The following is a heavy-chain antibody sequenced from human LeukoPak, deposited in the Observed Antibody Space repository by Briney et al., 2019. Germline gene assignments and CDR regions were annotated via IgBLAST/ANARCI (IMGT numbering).Heavy chain of an antibody. CDR2: FYPEDSET. V-gene: IGHV1-24*01. CDR1: GYTLTELS. CDR3: VRGGITGTTRGPTRLNDAFDI. J-gene: IGHJ3*02. D-gene: IGHD1-20*01. Sequence: ASVRVSCKVSGYTLTELSMHWVRQAPGKGLERMGGFYPEDSETIYAQKFQGRVTMTEDTSTDTAYMELSRLRSDDTAVYYCVRGGITGTTRGPTRLNDAFDIWGQGTMVTDSS.